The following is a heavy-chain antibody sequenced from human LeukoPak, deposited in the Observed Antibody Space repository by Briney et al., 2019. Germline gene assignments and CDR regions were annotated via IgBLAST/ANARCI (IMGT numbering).Heavy chain of an antibody. J-gene: IGHJ4*02. D-gene: IGHD1-26*01. CDR2: ISGSGGST. CDR1: GFTFINYA. CDR3: ARDEGWELLTRYYFDY. Sequence: PGGSLRLSCAASGFTFINYAMSWVRQAPGKGLEWVSAISGSGGSTYYGDAVKGRFTISRDNSKNTLYLQMNSLRAEDTAVYYCARDEGWELLTRYYFDYWGQGTLVTVSS. V-gene: IGHV3-23*01.